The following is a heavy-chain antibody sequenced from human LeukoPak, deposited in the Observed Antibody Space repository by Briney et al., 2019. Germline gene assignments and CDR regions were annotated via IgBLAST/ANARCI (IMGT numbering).Heavy chain of an antibody. CDR2: ISGSGGST. CDR3: AKDLGGIVVALGGAFDI. Sequence: GGSLRLSCAASGFTFRSYAMRWVRQAPGKGLEWVSAISGSGGSTYYADSVEGRFTISRDNSKNTLYLQMNSLRAEDTAVYYCAKDLGGIVVALGGAFDIWGQGTMVTVSS. J-gene: IGHJ3*02. D-gene: IGHD2-15*01. V-gene: IGHV3-23*01. CDR1: GFTFRSYA.